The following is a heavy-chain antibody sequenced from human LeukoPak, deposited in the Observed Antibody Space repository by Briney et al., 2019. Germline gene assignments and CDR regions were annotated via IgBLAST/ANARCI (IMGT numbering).Heavy chain of an antibody. Sequence: GGSLRLSCAASGFTFSSYAMSWVRQAPGKGLEWVSAISGSGGSTYYADSVKGRFTISRDNAKNSLYLQMNSLRDEDTAVYYCARARGDDYWGQGTLVTVSS. D-gene: IGHD2-21*02. J-gene: IGHJ4*02. V-gene: IGHV3-23*01. CDR2: ISGSGGST. CDR1: GFTFSSYA. CDR3: ARARGDDY.